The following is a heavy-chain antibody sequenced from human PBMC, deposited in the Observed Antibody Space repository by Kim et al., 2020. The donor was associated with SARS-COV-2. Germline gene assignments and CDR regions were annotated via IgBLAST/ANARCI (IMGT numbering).Heavy chain of an antibody. D-gene: IGHD3-10*01. CDR3: ARVTYYYGSENYYYYGMDV. J-gene: IGHJ6*02. CDR1: GGTFSSYT. Sequence: SVKVSCKASGGTFSSYTISWVRQAPGQGLEWMGRIIPILGIANYAQKFQGRVTITADKSTSTAYMELSSLRSEDTAVYYCARVTYYYGSENYYYYGMDVWGQGTTVTVSS. V-gene: IGHV1-69*02. CDR2: IIPILGIA.